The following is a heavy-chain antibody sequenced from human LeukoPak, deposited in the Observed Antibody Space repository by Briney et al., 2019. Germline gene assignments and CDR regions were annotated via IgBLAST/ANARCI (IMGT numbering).Heavy chain of an antibody. Sequence: KPSETLSLTCAVYGGSFRGYYWSWIRQPPGKGLEWIGEINHSGSTNYNPSLKSRVTISVDTSKNQFSLTLSSVTAADTAVYYCARDSSADAFDIWGQGTMVTVSS. D-gene: IGHD2-15*01. CDR2: INHSGST. J-gene: IGHJ3*02. CDR3: ARDSSADAFDI. CDR1: GGSFRGYY. V-gene: IGHV4-34*01.